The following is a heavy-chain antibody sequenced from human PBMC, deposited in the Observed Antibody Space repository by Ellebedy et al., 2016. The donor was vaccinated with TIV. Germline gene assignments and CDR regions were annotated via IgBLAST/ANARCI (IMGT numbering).Heavy chain of an antibody. D-gene: IGHD3-16*01. V-gene: IGHV3-23*01. CDR2: ISGSGDTT. J-gene: IGHJ3*02. CDR3: ASGHRGISFGI. CDR1: GFTFSISA. Sequence: GESLKISCAASGFTFSISAMSWVRQAPGKGLEWVSLISGSGDTTYYSDSVKGRFTISRDNSKNMLYLQMNRLRVEDTAVYYCASGHRGISFGIWGQGTMVTVSS.